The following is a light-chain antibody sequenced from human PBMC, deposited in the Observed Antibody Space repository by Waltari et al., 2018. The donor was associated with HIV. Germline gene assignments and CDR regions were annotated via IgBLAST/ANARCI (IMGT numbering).Light chain of an antibody. Sequence: ETVMPPSPATLSVSPGAGVTLSCRASKSLTTQLAWYQQKPGQPPRLLIYYISMRATGIPVRFSGSESGTDFTLAITSLQSEDFAVYYCQQYGSWPLTFGGGTKVEIK. V-gene: IGKV3-15*01. CDR1: KSLTTQ. CDR3: QQYGSWPLT. J-gene: IGKJ4*01. CDR2: YIS.